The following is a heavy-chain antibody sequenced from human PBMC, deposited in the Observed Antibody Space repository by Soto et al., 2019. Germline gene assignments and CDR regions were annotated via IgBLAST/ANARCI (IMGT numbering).Heavy chain of an antibody. CDR1: GGSISSSSYY. CDR3: ASSYYDYIWGSYPPAPLDY. J-gene: IGHJ4*02. Sequence: SETLSLTCTVSGGSISSSSYYWGWIRQPPGKGLEWIGSIYYSGSTYYNPSLKSRVTISVDTSKNQFSLKLSSVTAADTAVYYCASSYYDYIWGSYPPAPLDYWGQGTLVTVSS. CDR2: IYYSGST. V-gene: IGHV4-39*01. D-gene: IGHD3-16*02.